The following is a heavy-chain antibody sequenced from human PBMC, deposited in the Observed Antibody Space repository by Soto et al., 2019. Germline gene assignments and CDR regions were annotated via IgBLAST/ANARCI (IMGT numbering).Heavy chain of an antibody. D-gene: IGHD5-18*01. CDR3: ATGSRGYTSYYFDY. Sequence: EVQLLESGGGLVQPGGSLRLSCAASEFSFGGYAMSWVRQAPGKGLERVSSISGSGASAFYADSVRGRFTISRDITRNTVSLQMNSLRAEDTALYYCATGSRGYTSYYFDYCGQGTRITVSS. CDR2: ISGSGASA. V-gene: IGHV3-23*01. CDR1: EFSFGGYA. J-gene: IGHJ4*02.